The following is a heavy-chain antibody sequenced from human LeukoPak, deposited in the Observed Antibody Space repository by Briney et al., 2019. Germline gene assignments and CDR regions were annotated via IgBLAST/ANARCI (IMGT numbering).Heavy chain of an antibody. J-gene: IGHJ4*02. CDR3: ARMSVAGTVVY. D-gene: IGHD6-19*01. CDR1: GGSISSYY. Sequence: SETLSLTCSVSGGSISSYYWSWIRQPPGKGLEWIGYIYYSGSTNYNPSLKSRVTISVDTSKNQFSLKLSSVTAADTAVYYCARMSVAGTVVYWGQGTLVTVSS. CDR2: IYYSGST. V-gene: IGHV4-59*01.